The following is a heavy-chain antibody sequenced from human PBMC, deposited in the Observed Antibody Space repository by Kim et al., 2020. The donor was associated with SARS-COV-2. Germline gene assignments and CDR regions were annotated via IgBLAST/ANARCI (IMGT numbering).Heavy chain of an antibody. CDR3: AKEAYYYGSGSYLAGYYFDY. D-gene: IGHD3-10*01. V-gene: IGHV3-9*01. Sequence: GGSLRLSCAASGFTFGDYAMHWVRQAPGKGLEWVSGISWNSGSIGYADSVKGRFTISRDNAKNSLYLQMNSLRAEDTALYYCAKEAYYYGSGSYLAGYYFDYWGQGTLVTVSS. J-gene: IGHJ4*02. CDR2: ISWNSGSI. CDR1: GFTFGDYA.